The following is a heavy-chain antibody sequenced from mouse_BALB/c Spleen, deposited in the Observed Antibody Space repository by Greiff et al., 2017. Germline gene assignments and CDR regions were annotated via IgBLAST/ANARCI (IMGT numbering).Heavy chain of an antibody. CDR3: ARRDYDAYYYAMDY. V-gene: IGHV5-17*02. J-gene: IGHJ4*01. CDR1: GFTFSSFG. D-gene: IGHD2-4*01. Sequence: EVKLVESGGGLVQPGGSRKLSCAASGFTFSSFGMHWVRQAPEKGLEWVAYISSGSSTIYYADTVKGRFTISRDNPKNTLFLQMTSLRSEDTAMYYCARRDYDAYYYAMDYWGQGTSVTVSS. CDR2: ISSGSSTI.